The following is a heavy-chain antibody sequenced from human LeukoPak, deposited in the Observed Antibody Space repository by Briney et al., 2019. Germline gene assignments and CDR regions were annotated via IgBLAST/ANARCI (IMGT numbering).Heavy chain of an antibody. Sequence: GASVKVSCKASGSTFSSYAISWVRQAPGQGLEWMGWISAYNGNTNYAQKLQGRVTMTTDTSTSTAYMELRSLRSDDTAVYYCAREGVVIGYAFDIWGQGTMVTVSS. CDR3: AREGVVIGYAFDI. D-gene: IGHD4-23*01. CDR1: GSTFSSYA. J-gene: IGHJ3*02. CDR2: ISAYNGNT. V-gene: IGHV1-18*01.